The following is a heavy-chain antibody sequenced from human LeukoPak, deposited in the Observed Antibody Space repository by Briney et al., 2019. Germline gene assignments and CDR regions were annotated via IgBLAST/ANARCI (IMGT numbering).Heavy chain of an antibody. V-gene: IGHV3-21*01. D-gene: IGHD4-17*01. CDR2: ISSSSSYI. J-gene: IGHJ4*02. CDR3: ARGGGDYFDY. Sequence: GGSLILSCAASGFTFSSYCMNWVRQAPRNELEWVSSISSSSSYIYYADAVKGRFTISRDNAKNSLYLQMNSLRAEDTAVYYCARGGGDYFDYWGQGTLVTVSS. CDR1: GFTFSSYC.